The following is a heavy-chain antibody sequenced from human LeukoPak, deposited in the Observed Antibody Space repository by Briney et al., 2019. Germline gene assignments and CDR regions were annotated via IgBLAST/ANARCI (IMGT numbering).Heavy chain of an antibody. CDR2: IYYSGST. CDR1: GGSISSSSYY. D-gene: IGHD4-17*01. J-gene: IGHJ4*02. V-gene: IGHV4-39*07. CDR3: ATLDYGDYPFDY. Sequence: PSETLSLTCTVSGGSISSSSYYWGWIRQPPGKGLEWIGSIYYSGSTYYNPSLKSRVTISVDTSKNQFSLKLGSVTAADTAVYYCATLDYGDYPFDYWGQGTLVTVSS.